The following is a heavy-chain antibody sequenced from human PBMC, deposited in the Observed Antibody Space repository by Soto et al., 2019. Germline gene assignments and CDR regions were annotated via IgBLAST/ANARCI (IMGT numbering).Heavy chain of an antibody. V-gene: IGHV4-4*08. J-gene: IGHJ4*02. CDR2: VSQTGAT. Sequence: WTWIRQPPGQGLEWIGYVSQTGATNYHPSIPSRVDISVDTSRNQFSLKLRSLTAADTAVYFCAREIFSAHINYYHFWGPGTLISVAA. CDR3: AREIFSAHINYYHF.